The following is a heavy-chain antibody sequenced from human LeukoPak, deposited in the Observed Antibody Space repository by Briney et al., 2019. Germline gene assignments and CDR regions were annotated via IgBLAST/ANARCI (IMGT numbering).Heavy chain of an antibody. CDR1: GGSFSDYY. CDR2: FYYSGST. J-gene: IGHJ4*02. V-gene: IGHV4-59*01. CDR3: ARGPGGYSYGYYFDY. Sequence: SETLSLTCAVYGGSFSDYYWNWIRQPPGKGLEWIGFFYYSGSTNYNPSLKSRVTISVDTSKNHFSLKLSSVTAADTAVYYCARGPGGYSYGYYFDYWGQGTLVTVSS. D-gene: IGHD5-18*01.